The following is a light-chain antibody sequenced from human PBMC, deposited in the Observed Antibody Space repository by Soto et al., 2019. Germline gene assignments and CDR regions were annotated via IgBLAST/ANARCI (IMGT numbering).Light chain of an antibody. J-gene: IGKJ3*01. CDR2: LGS. V-gene: IGKV2-28*01. CDR3: RQALRLFT. Sequence: DIVMPQSPLSLPVTPGEPAPISCRSSQSLLHSNGYNYLDWYLQKPGQSPQLLIYLGSNRASGVPDRFSGTGSGTDFTLKISRVEAEDVGVYYCRQALRLFTFGPGTKVDIK. CDR1: QSLLHSNGYNY.